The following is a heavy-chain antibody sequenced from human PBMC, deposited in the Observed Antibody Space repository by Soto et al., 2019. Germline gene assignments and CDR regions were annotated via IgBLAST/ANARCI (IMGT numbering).Heavy chain of an antibody. V-gene: IGHV3-20*01. CDR3: ARERSLSGPFKRYYDFWSPDAFDI. CDR1: GFTVDEYG. D-gene: IGHD3-3*01. Sequence: GGTLRLSCAASGFTVDEYGMSWVRQAPGKGLQWVSGINWNGGSTGYADSVKGRFTISRDNAKNSRYLQMNSLRAEDTALYHYARERSLSGPFKRYYDFWSPDAFDIWGQGTMVTVSS. CDR2: INWNGGST. J-gene: IGHJ3*02.